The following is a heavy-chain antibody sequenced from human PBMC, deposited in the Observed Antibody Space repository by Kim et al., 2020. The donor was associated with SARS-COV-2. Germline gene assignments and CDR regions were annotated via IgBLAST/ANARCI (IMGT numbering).Heavy chain of an antibody. Sequence: SETLSLTCTVSGGSISSSSYYWGWIRQPPGKGLEWIGSIYYSGSTYYNPSLKSRVTISVDTSKNQFSLKLSSVTAADTALYYCARHGATEAFDIWGQGT. J-gene: IGHJ3*02. CDR1: GGSISSSSYY. CDR3: ARHGATEAFDI. CDR2: IYYSGST. V-gene: IGHV4-39*01. D-gene: IGHD1-26*01.